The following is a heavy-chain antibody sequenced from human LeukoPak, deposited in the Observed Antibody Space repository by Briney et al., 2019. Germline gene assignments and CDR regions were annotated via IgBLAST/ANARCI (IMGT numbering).Heavy chain of an antibody. D-gene: IGHD5-18*01. V-gene: IGHV3-66*02. CDR3: TKDRSYGRSYFDY. J-gene: IGHJ4*02. CDR2: IYSGGST. CDR1: GFTVSNNY. Sequence: WGSLRLSCAVSGFTVSNNYMSWVRQAPGKGLEWASVIYSGGSTYCADSVKGRFTISRDNSKNTLYLQMNSLRIEDTAVYYCTKDRSYGRSYFDYWGQGTLVTVAS.